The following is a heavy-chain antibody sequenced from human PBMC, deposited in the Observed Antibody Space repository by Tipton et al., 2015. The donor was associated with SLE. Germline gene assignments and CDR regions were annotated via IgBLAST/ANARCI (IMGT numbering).Heavy chain of an antibody. V-gene: IGHV4-59*01. CDR2: IYYSGST. CDR1: GGSISRYY. CDR3: ARDSSGGYNWFDP. Sequence: TLSLTCTVSGGSISRYYWSWIRQSPEKGLEWIGYIYYSGSTKYNPSLKSRVTISVDTSKNQFSLKLSSVTAADTAVYYCARDSSGGYNWFDPWGQGTLVTVSS. D-gene: IGHD3-22*01. J-gene: IGHJ5*02.